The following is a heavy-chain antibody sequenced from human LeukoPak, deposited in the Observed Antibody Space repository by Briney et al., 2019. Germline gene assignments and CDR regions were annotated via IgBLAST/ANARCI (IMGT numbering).Heavy chain of an antibody. CDR1: GFVFSIYG. CDR2: IRYDGSNK. V-gene: IGHV3-30*02. J-gene: IGHJ3*02. Sequence: GGSLRLSCATSGFVFSIYGMHWVRQAPGKGLEWVAFIRYDGSNKYYADSVKGRFTISRDNSKNTLYLQMNSLRAEDTAVYYCATPVGYSYGPDAFDIWGQGTMVTVSS. D-gene: IGHD5-18*01. CDR3: ATPVGYSYGPDAFDI.